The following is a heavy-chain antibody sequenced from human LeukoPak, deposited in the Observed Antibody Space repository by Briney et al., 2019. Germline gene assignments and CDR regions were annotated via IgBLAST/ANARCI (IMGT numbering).Heavy chain of an antibody. V-gene: IGHV3-33*01. CDR3: ARDGSGLAVRGWFDF. J-gene: IGHJ5*01. D-gene: IGHD3-10*01. CDR1: GFTFNKYG. CDR2: IWNDGSNK. Sequence: GSLRLSCVASGFTFNKYGIHWVRQAPGKGLEWVAVIWNDGSNKYYADSVKGRLAISRDNDKNTVNLQMNSLRAEDTAVYYCARDGSGLAVRGWFDFWGQGTLVTVSS.